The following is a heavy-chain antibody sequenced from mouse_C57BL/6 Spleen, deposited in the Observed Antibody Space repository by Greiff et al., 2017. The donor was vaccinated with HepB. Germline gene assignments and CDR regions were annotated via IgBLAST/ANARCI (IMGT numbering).Heavy chain of an antibody. J-gene: IGHJ4*01. Sequence: QVQLQQPGAELVKPGASVKLSCKASGYTFTSYWMQWVKQRPGQGLEWIGEIDPSDSYTNYNQKFKGKATLTVDTSSSKAYMQLSSLTSEDSAVYYCARGGYGNYDYAMDYWGQGTSVTVSS. CDR1: GYTFTSYW. D-gene: IGHD2-1*01. V-gene: IGHV1-50*01. CDR3: ARGGYGNYDYAMDY. CDR2: IDPSDSYT.